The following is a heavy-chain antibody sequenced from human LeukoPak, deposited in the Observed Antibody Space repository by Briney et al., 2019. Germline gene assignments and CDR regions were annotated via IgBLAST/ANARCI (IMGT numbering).Heavy chain of an antibody. CDR3: ARAEIYDFWSGYSNWFDP. CDR1: GGSISSSSYY. D-gene: IGHD3-3*01. CDR2: IYYSGST. J-gene: IGHJ5*02. Sequence: SETLSLTCTVSGGSISSSSYYWGWIRQPPGKGLEWIGSIYYSGSTYYNPSLKSRVTISVDTSKNQFSLKLSSVTAADTAVYYCARAEIYDFWSGYSNWFDPWGQGTLVTVSS. V-gene: IGHV4-39*07.